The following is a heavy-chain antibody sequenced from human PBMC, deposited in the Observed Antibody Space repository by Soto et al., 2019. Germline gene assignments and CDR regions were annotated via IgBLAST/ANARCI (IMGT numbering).Heavy chain of an antibody. J-gene: IGHJ3*02. CDR1: GFTFSSYG. V-gene: IGHV3-33*01. Sequence: GGSLRLSCAASGFTFSSYGMHWVRQAPGKGLEWVAVIWYDGSNKYYADSVKGRFTISRDNSKNTLYLQMNSLRAEDTAVYYCASSSHSSGWFEDAFDIWGQGTMVTVS. CDR2: IWYDGSNK. CDR3: ASSSHSSGWFEDAFDI. D-gene: IGHD6-19*01.